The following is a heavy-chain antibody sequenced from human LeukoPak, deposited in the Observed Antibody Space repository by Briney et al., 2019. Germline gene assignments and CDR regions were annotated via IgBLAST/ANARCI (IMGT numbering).Heavy chain of an antibody. V-gene: IGHV4-59*01. J-gene: IGHJ5*02. Sequence: SETLSLTCTVSGDSISSYYWSWIRQPPGKGLEWIGYIYYSGSTNYNPSLKSRVTISVDTSKNQFSLKLSSVTAADTAVYYCARDGDLGWFDPWGQGTLVTVSS. CDR2: IYYSGST. CDR1: GDSISSYY. CDR3: ARDGDLGWFDP. D-gene: IGHD2-21*02.